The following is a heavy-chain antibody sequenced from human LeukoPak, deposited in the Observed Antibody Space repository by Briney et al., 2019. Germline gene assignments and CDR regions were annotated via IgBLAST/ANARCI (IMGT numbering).Heavy chain of an antibody. CDR2: ISDSGGST. V-gene: IGHV3-23*01. J-gene: IGHJ2*01. Sequence: XWXRQXPGKGLEWVSDISDSGGSTYYADSVGGRFTISRDNSKNTLYLQMDSLRAEDTAVYYCAKVLRYDSGGYYWYFDLWGRGTLVTVSS. CDR3: AKVLRYDSGGYYWYFDL. D-gene: IGHD3-22*01.